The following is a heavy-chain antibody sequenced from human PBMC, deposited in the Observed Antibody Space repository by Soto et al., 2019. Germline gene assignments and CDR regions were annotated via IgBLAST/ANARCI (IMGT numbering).Heavy chain of an antibody. J-gene: IGHJ4*02. Sequence: GGSLRLSCAASGFTVSSNYMSWVRQAPGKGLEWVSVIYSGGSTYYADSVKGRFTISRHNSKNTLYLQMNSLRAEDTAVYYCARGHCSGGSCYSVSPYYFDYWGQGTLVTVSS. D-gene: IGHD2-15*01. CDR2: IYSGGST. V-gene: IGHV3-53*04. CDR1: GFTVSSNY. CDR3: ARGHCSGGSCYSVSPYYFDY.